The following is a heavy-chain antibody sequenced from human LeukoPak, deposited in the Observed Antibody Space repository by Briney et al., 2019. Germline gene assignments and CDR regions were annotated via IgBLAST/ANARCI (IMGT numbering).Heavy chain of an antibody. D-gene: IGHD1-14*01. J-gene: IGHJ6*03. V-gene: IGHV4-4*07. Sequence: SEALSLTCTVSGGSISSYYWSWIRQPAGKGLEWIGRIYTSGSTNYNPSLKSRVTMSVDTSKNQFSLKLSSVTAADTAVYYCARGVSRNPPPQSEYYYYYYMDVWGKGTTVTVSS. CDR3: ARGVSRNPPPQSEYYYYYYMDV. CDR1: GGSISSYY. CDR2: IYTSGST.